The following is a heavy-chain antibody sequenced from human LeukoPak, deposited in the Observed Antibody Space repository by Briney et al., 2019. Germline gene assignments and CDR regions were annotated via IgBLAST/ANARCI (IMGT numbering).Heavy chain of an antibody. Sequence: GGSLRLSSAASGFAFSDSYMSWIRQAPGKGLEWVSYISSSGSTIYYADSVKGRFTISRDNAKNSLYLQMNSLRAEDTAVYYCAKEPEEVLRYFEYWGQGTLVTVSS. J-gene: IGHJ4*02. D-gene: IGHD5/OR15-5a*01. CDR3: AKEPEEVLRYFEY. CDR2: ISSSGSTI. CDR1: GFAFSDSY. V-gene: IGHV3-11*01.